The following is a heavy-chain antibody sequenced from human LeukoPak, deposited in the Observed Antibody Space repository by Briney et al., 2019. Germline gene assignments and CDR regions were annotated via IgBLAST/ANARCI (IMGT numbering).Heavy chain of an antibody. CDR2: ISGSGGST. CDR1: GITFSSYA. D-gene: IGHD3-16*01. V-gene: IGHV3-23*01. J-gene: IGHJ6*02. CDR3: AKGGTLTKGDAMDL. Sequence: GGSLRPSCAASGITFSSYAMSWVRQAPGKGLEWVSTISGSGGSTYYAGSVKGRLTISRDNSKNTLSLQMHSLRAEDTAVYYCAKGGTLTKGDAMDLWGQGTTVTVSS.